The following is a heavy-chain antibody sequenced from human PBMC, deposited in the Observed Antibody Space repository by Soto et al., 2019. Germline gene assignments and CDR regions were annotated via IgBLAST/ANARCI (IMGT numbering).Heavy chain of an antibody. V-gene: IGHV4-4*07. D-gene: IGHD2-15*01. CDR1: SDSISDYY. CDR3: ASGKSRNYFDF. J-gene: IGHJ4*02. Sequence: LSLTCSVSSDSISDYYWTWLRQPAGKGLEWIGRIYTAGITMYNPALKSRVTVSLDTSINQFSLKLSSVTAADTAVYYCASGKSRNYFDFWGQGALVTVS. CDR2: IYTAGIT.